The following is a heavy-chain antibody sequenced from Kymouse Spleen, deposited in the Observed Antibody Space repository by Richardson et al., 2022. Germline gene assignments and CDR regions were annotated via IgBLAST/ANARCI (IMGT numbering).Heavy chain of an antibody. CDR2: ISAYNGNT. CDR3: ARLRYFDWLLSYYYYYGMDV. Sequence: QVQLVQSGAEVKKPGASVKVSCKASGYTFTSYGISWVRQAPGQGLEWMGWISAYNGNTNYAQKLQGRVTMTTDTSTSTAYMELRSLRSDDTAVYYCARLRYFDWLLSYYYYYGMDVWGQGTTVTVSS. D-gene: IGHD3-9*01. V-gene: IGHV1-18*01. CDR1: GYTFTSYG. J-gene: IGHJ6*02.